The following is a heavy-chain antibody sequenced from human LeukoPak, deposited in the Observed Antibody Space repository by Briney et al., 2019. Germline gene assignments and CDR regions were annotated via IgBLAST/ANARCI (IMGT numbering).Heavy chain of an antibody. CDR2: LRRTGDSR. CDR1: GFDFSSYG. Sequence: GGSLRLSCAASGFDFSSYGMAWVRQAPGKGLEWVSGLRRTGDSRYYADFVKGRFTISRENSKNTLYLQMSNLRAEDTAVYYCAKGHSSASVRWAYYFDFWGQGTLVAVSS. D-gene: IGHD3-10*01. CDR3: AKGHSSASVRWAYYFDF. V-gene: IGHV3-23*01. J-gene: IGHJ4*02.